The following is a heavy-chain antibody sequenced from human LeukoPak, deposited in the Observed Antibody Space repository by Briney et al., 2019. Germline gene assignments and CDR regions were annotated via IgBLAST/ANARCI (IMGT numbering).Heavy chain of an antibody. Sequence: ASVTVSCKASGYTFTGYYMHWVRQAPGQGLEWMGWINPNSGNTGYAQKFQGRVTMTRNTSISTAYMELSSLRSEDTAVYYCARGKVGARQFDPWGQGTLVTVSS. J-gene: IGHJ5*02. CDR3: ARGKVGARQFDP. CDR2: INPNSGNT. D-gene: IGHD1-26*01. CDR1: GYTFTGYY. V-gene: IGHV1-8*02.